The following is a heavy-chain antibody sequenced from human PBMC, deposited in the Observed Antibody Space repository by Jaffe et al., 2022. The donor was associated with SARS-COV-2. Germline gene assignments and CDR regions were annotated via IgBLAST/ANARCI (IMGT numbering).Heavy chain of an antibody. CDR3: ARHHYSSSSWYFDY. Sequence: QLQLQESGPGLVKPSETLSLTCTVSGGSISSSSYYWGWIRQPPGKGLEWIGSIYYSGSTYYNPSLKSRVTISVDTSKNQFSLKLSSVTAADTAVYYCARHHYSSSSWYFDYWGQGTLVTVSS. J-gene: IGHJ4*02. V-gene: IGHV4-39*01. CDR2: IYYSGST. CDR1: GGSISSSSYY. D-gene: IGHD6-13*01.